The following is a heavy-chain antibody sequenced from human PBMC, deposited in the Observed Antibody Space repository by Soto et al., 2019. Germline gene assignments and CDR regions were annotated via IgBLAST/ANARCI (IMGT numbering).Heavy chain of an antibody. D-gene: IGHD1-1*01. J-gene: IGHJ4*02. V-gene: IGHV4-34*01. Sequence: QVQLQQWGAGLLKPSETLSLTCAVYGGSFSGYYWSWIRQPPGKGLEWIGEINHSGSTNYNPSLTIRVTISVDTSRSQSSLKLGLVTAADTAAYYCARGGKTGLAYLGQGTLVTVSS. CDR3: ARGGKTGLAY. CDR2: INHSGST. CDR1: GGSFSGYY.